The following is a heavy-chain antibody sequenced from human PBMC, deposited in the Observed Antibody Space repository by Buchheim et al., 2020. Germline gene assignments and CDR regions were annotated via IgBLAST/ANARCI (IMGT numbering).Heavy chain of an antibody. J-gene: IGHJ5*02. Sequence: QVQLQESGPGLVKPSQTLSLTCTVSGGSISSGGYYWSWIRQHPGKGLEWIGYIYYSGSTYYNPSLKSRVTLSVETSKNQFSLKLSSVTAADTAVYYCARGGRDGYNFRWFDPWGQGTL. V-gene: IGHV4-31*03. CDR2: IYYSGST. CDR3: ARGGRDGYNFRWFDP. CDR1: GGSISSGGYY. D-gene: IGHD5-24*01.